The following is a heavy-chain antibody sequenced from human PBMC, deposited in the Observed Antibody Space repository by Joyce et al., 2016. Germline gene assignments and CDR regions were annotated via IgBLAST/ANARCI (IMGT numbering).Heavy chain of an antibody. CDR3: ARDRESTSSSTNLNWFDP. CDR2: INPGNGNT. D-gene: IGHD6-6*01. Sequence: QVQLVQSGAEVKKPGASVKVSCKASGYTFTDYTVHWVRQAPGQRLEWMAWINPGNGNTIDSQKFQGRVTITRETSASTADMELSSLTSEDTAVYYCARDRESTSSSTNLNWFDPWGQGTLVTVSS. CDR1: GYTFTDYT. J-gene: IGHJ5*01. V-gene: IGHV1-3*01.